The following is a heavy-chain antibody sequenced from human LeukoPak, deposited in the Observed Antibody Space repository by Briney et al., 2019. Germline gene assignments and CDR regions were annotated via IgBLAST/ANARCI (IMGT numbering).Heavy chain of an antibody. CDR2: ISSSSSTI. D-gene: IGHD6-13*01. CDR1: GFTFSSYS. V-gene: IGHV3-48*04. Sequence: PGGSLRLSCAASGFTFSSYSMNWVRQAPGKGLEWVSYISSSSSTIYYADSVKGRFTISRDNAKNTLYLQMNSLRAEDTAVYYCARVLAAGTGYFDYWGQGTLVTVSS. J-gene: IGHJ4*02. CDR3: ARVLAAGTGYFDY.